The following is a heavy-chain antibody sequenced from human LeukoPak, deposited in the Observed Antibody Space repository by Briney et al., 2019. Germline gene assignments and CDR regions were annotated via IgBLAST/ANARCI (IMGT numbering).Heavy chain of an antibody. D-gene: IGHD1-26*01. Sequence: GGSLRLSCAASGFTFDDYGMSWVRQAPGKGLEWVSGINWNGGNTGYADSVKGRFTISRDNAKNSLYLQMNSLRAEDTAVYYCARALDRVGATSYFDYWGQGTLVTVSS. CDR3: ARALDRVGATSYFDY. CDR1: GFTFDDYG. J-gene: IGHJ4*02. CDR2: INWNGGNT. V-gene: IGHV3-20*04.